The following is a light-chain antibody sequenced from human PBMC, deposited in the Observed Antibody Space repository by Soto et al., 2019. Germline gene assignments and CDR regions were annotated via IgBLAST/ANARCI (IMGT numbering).Light chain of an antibody. CDR3: QQYNNWPLT. V-gene: IGKV3-15*01. CDR1: QSVSTN. J-gene: IGKJ4*01. CDR2: AGS. Sequence: IVMTQSPFTLSVSPGERPTLPCRASQSVSTNLAWYQQKPGQAPRILIYAGSTRATGIPASFSGGGYGTEFTLTISSLQPEDFAVYYCQQYNNWPLTFGGGTKVDIK.